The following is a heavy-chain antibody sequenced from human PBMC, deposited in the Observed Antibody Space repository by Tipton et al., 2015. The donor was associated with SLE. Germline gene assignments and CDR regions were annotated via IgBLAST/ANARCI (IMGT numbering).Heavy chain of an antibody. J-gene: IGHJ3*02. CDR3: ARGPKRGDI. Sequence: TLSLTCSVSGGSIISGDYYWSWIRQPPGKGLEWIGYIYYSGSTNYNPSLKSRVTISVDTSKNQFSLKLSSVTAADTAVYYCARGPKRGDIWGQGTMVTVSS. D-gene: IGHD3-10*01. V-gene: IGHV4-30-4*01. CDR2: IYYSGST. CDR1: GGSIISGDYY.